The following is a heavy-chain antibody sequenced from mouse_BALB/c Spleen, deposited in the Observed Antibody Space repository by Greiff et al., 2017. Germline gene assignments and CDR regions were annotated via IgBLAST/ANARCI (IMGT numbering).Heavy chain of an antibody. Sequence: VKQSCKASGYTFTSYWMNWVKQRPGRGLEWIGRIDPSDSETHYNQKFKDKATLTVDKSSSTAYIQLSSLTSEDSAVYYCARGGYFDYWGQGTTLTVSS. CDR1: GYTFTSYW. V-gene: IGHV1-61*01. J-gene: IGHJ2*01. CDR3: ARGGYFDY. CDR2: IDPSDSET.